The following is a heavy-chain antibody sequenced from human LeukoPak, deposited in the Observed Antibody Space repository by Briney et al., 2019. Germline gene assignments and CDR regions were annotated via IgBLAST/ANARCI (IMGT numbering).Heavy chain of an antibody. Sequence: SETLSLTCTVSGGSISSSSYYWGWLRQPGGKGVEWIGTIYYSGSTSYTPSLKTRITISVDTSKNQFSLKLSSVTAADTAVYYCARLISTFDYWGQGTLVTVSS. V-gene: IGHV4-39*01. CDR2: IYYSGST. J-gene: IGHJ4*02. D-gene: IGHD2-15*01. CDR1: GGSISSSSYY. CDR3: ARLISTFDY.